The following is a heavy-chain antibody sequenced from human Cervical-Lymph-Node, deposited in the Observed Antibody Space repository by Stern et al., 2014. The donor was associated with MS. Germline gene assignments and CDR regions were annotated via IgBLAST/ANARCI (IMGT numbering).Heavy chain of an antibody. Sequence: QVQLVESGSEVKKPGSSVRVSCKASGAPFNSLAFGWVRQAPGQGLEWLGGIIPILKTAKYAQNFEGRVTITADASTTTVYMDLSSLKSEDTAVYHCARWRIVGGAGSYLDPWGQGTLVIVSS. CDR2: IIPILKTA. D-gene: IGHD1-26*01. V-gene: IGHV1-69*01. CDR3: ARWRIVGGAGSYLDP. J-gene: IGHJ5*02. CDR1: GAPFNSLA.